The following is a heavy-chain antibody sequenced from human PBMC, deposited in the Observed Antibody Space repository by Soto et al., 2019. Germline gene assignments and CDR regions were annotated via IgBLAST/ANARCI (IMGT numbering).Heavy chain of an antibody. D-gene: IGHD2-8*01. V-gene: IGHV1-2*02. J-gene: IGHJ6*02. Sequence: GSSVKLSFKASGYTFTVYYIRLVLHSPLQVLDVMVFVNPNSVGANYSQKFQGSVTTTSDTSISTAYMELSRLRSDDTAVYYCARDGKSGVYGLDVRRQRTRVTV. CDR3: ARDGKSGVYGLDV. CDR2: VNPNSVGA. CDR1: GYTFTVYY.